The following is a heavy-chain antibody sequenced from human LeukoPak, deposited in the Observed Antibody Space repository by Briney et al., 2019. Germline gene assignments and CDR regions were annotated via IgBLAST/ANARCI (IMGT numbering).Heavy chain of an antibody. J-gene: IGHJ4*02. D-gene: IGHD6-6*01. Sequence: SSETLSLTCAVYGGSFSGYYWSWIRQPPGKGLEWIGEINHSGSTNYNPSLKSRVTISVDTSKNQFSLKLSSVTAADTAVYYCAIAYSSSSFDYWGQGTLVTVSS. CDR1: GGSFSGYY. CDR2: INHSGST. V-gene: IGHV4-34*01. CDR3: AIAYSSSSFDY.